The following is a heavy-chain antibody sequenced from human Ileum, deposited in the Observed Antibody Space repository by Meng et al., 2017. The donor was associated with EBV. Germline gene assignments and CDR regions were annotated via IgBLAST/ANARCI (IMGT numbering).Heavy chain of an antibody. J-gene: IGHJ5*02. CDR1: GYTFTNYG. Sequence: QGQLVQSGGGVKKPGASLKVSCKASGYTFTNYGINWVRQAPGQGLEWMGWISAFNGNTDYAQKFQGRVTMTTDTSTTTTYMELRSLRSDDTAVYYCARVVEGATSWLDRWGQGTLVTVSS. D-gene: IGHD1-26*01. CDR3: ARVVEGATSWLDR. V-gene: IGHV1-18*01. CDR2: ISAFNGNT.